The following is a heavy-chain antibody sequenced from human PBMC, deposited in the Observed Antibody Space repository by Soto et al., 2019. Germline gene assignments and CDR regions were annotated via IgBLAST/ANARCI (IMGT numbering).Heavy chain of an antibody. D-gene: IGHD3-9*01. CDR3: ARVSPDILTGYYTPSDY. CDR1: GGSVSSGSYY. CDR2: IYYSGST. V-gene: IGHV4-61*01. J-gene: IGHJ4*02. Sequence: KTSETLTLTCTVSGGSVSSGSYYWSWIRQPPGKGLEWIGYIYYSGSTNYNPSLKSRVTISVDTSKNQFSLKLSSVTAADTAVYYCARVSPDILTGYYTPSDYWGQGTLVTVSS.